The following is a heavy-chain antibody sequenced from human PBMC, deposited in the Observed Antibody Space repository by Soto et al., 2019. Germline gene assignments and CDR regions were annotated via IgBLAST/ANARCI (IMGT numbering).Heavy chain of an antibody. Sequence: GASVKVSCKASGYTFTSYGISWVRQAPGQGLEWMGWISAYNGNTNYAQKLQGRVTMTTDTSTSTAYMELRSLRSDDTAVYYCARGAYYDFWSGSRGSWFDPWGQGTLVTVSS. CDR3: ARGAYYDFWSGSRGSWFDP. CDR2: ISAYNGNT. CDR1: GYTFTSYG. D-gene: IGHD3-3*01. V-gene: IGHV1-18*01. J-gene: IGHJ5*02.